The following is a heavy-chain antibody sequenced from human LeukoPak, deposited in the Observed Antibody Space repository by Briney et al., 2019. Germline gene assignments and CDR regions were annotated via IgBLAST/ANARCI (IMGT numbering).Heavy chain of an antibody. Sequence: GGSLRLSCAASGFIFSNYAMNWVRQAPGKGLEWVSAISGSGNYTYYADSVKGRFTISRDNSKNTLYLQMNSLRAEDTAMYYCAKVSLNMVNDAFDIWGQGTMVSVSS. CDR2: ISGSGNYT. J-gene: IGHJ3*02. CDR1: GFIFSNYA. D-gene: IGHD4/OR15-4a*01. V-gene: IGHV3-23*01. CDR3: AKVSLNMVNDAFDI.